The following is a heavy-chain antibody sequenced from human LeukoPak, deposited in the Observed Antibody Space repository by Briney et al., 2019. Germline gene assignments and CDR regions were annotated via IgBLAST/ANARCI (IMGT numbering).Heavy chain of an antibody. Sequence: PGGSLRLSCAASVFTFSSYSMNWVRQAPGKGLEGVSYISSSSSTIYYADSVKGRFTISRDNAKNSLYLQMNSLRDEDTAVYYCARDGTSCYFSSCYYYYYMDVWGKGTTVTVSS. CDR1: VFTFSSYS. J-gene: IGHJ6*03. CDR3: ARDGTSCYFSSCYYYYYMDV. D-gene: IGHD2-2*01. V-gene: IGHV3-48*02. CDR2: ISSSSSTI.